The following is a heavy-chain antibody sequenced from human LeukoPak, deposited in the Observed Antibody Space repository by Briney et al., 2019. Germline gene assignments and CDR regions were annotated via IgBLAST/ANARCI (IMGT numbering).Heavy chain of an antibody. V-gene: IGHV4-59*08. CDR2: IYYSGST. J-gene: IGHJ6*02. CDR3: ARSGYYGSGSYYNVDYYGMDV. Sequence: PSETLSLTCTVSGGSISSYYWSWIRQPPGKGLEWIGYIYYSGSTNYNPSLKSRVTISVDTSKNQFPLKLSSVTAADTAVYYCARSGYYGSGSYYNVDYYGMDVWGQGTTVTVSS. D-gene: IGHD3-10*01. CDR1: GGSISSYY.